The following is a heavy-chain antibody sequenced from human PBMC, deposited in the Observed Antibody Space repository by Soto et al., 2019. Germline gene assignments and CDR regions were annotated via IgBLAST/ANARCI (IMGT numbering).Heavy chain of an antibody. Sequence: SETLSLTCAVYGGSFSGYYWSWIRQPPGKGLEWIGEINHSGSTNYNPSLKSRVTISVDTSKNQFSLKLSSVTAADTAVYYCARYPPAWGSYRWGFAYWGQGTLVTVSS. V-gene: IGHV4-34*01. CDR1: GGSFSGYY. CDR3: ARYPPAWGSYRWGFAY. J-gene: IGHJ4*02. D-gene: IGHD3-16*01. CDR2: INHSGST.